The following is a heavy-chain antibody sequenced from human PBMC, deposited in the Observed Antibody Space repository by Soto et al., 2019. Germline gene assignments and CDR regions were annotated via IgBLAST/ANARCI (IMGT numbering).Heavy chain of an antibody. D-gene: IGHD6-13*01. V-gene: IGHV1-18*01. CDR2: ISAYNGNT. CDR3: ARHLSSYSSSWYPFDY. J-gene: IGHJ4*02. CDR1: GYTFTSYG. Sequence: ASVKVSCKASGYTFTSYGISWVRQAPGEGLEWMGWISAYNGNTNYAQKLQGRVTMTTDTSTSTAYMELRSLRSDDTAVYYCARHLSSYSSSWYPFDYWGQGTLITVSS.